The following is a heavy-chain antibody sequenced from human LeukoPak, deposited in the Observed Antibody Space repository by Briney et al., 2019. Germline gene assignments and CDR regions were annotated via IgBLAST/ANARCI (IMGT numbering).Heavy chain of an antibody. V-gene: IGHV3-30*18. D-gene: IGHD6-13*01. CDR3: AKDGWKGSWYPFHFDY. J-gene: IGHJ4*02. Sequence: GGSQRLSCAASGFTFSSYGMHWVRQAPGKGLEWVAVISYDGSNKYYADSVKGRFTISRDNSKNTLYLQMNSLRAEDTAVYYCAKDGWKGSWYPFHFDYWGQGTLVTVSS. CDR2: ISYDGSNK. CDR1: GFTFSSYG.